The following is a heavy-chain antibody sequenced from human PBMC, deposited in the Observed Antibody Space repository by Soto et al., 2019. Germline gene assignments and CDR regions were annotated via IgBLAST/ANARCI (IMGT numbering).Heavy chain of an antibody. CDR3: AREDASSGHAGTFYH. CDR2: ISKDGNSE. J-gene: IGHJ1*01. D-gene: IGHD3-22*01. CDR1: GFTFSNYV. V-gene: IGHV3-30-3*01. Sequence: QVQLVESGGGVVQPGRSLRLSCAASGFTFSNYVVHWVRQAPGKGLEWVAGISKDGNSEHYAESVKGRFTISRDNSXXTLNLEMNSLTGGETAVYYCAREDASSGHAGTFYHWGQGTLLTVSS.